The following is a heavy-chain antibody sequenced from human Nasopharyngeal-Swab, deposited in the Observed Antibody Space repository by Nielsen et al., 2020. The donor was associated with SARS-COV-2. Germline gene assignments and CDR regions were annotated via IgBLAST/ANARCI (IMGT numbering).Heavy chain of an antibody. CDR3: ARGRTSGYSYGFYFDY. CDR2: IWYDGSNK. CDR1: GFTFSSYG. J-gene: IGHJ4*02. V-gene: IGHV3-33*01. D-gene: IGHD5-18*01. Sequence: LSLTCAASGFTFSSYGLHWVRQAPGKGLEWVAVIWYDGSNKYYADSVKGRFTISRDNSKNTLYLQMNSLRAEDTAVYYCARGRTSGYSYGFYFDYWGQGTLVTVSS.